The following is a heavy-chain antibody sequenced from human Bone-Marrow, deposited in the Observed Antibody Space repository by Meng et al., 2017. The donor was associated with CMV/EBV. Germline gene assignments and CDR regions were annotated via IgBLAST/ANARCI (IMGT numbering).Heavy chain of an antibody. CDR2: INHSGST. CDR1: GGSFSGYY. J-gene: IGHJ6*02. V-gene: IGHV4-34*01. D-gene: IGHD1-26*01. Sequence: GSLRLSCAVYGGSFSGYYWSWIRQPPGKGLEWIGEINHSGSTNYNPSLKSRVTISVDTSKYQFSLKLSSVTAADTAVYYCARGRRSGSYFFYYGMDVWGQGTTVTVSS. CDR3: ARGRRSGSYFFYYGMDV.